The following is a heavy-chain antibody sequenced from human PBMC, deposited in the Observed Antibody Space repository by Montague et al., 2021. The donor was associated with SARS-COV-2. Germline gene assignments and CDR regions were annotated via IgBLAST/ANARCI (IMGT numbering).Heavy chain of an antibody. CDR1: GGSISSYY. CDR3: ARQHAGYCSGGSCYWGAYFDY. Sequence: SETLSLTCTVSGGSISSYYWSWIRQPPGKGLEWIGNIYYSGSTYYNPSLKSRVTISVDTSKNQFSLKLSSVTAAETAVYYCARQHAGYCSGGSCYWGAYFDYWGQGTLATVSS. J-gene: IGHJ4*02. CDR2: IYYSGST. D-gene: IGHD2-15*01. V-gene: IGHV4-39*01.